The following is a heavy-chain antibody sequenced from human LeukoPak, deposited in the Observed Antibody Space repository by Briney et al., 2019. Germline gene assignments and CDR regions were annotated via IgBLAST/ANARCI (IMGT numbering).Heavy chain of an antibody. Sequence: GGSLRLSCAASGFTFSSSGMHWVRQAPGKGLEWVAFIRFDGSNKYYADSVKGRFTISRDNSKNTLYLQMNSLRAEDAAVYYCAKDYDFWSGYYSPTRGYLDYWGQGTLVTVSS. CDR2: IRFDGSNK. J-gene: IGHJ4*02. D-gene: IGHD3-3*01. V-gene: IGHV3-30*02. CDR3: AKDYDFWSGYYSPTRGYLDY. CDR1: GFTFSSSG.